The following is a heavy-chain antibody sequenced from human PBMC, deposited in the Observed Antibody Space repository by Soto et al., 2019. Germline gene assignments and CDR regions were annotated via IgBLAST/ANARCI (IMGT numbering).Heavy chain of an antibody. V-gene: IGHV1-69*13. J-gene: IGHJ3*02. CDR2: IIPIFGTA. Sequence: SVKVSCKASGGTFSSYAISWVRQAPGQGLEWMGGIIPIFGTANYTQKFQGRGTITADESTSTAYMELSSLRSEDTAVYYCASDARWLRTNDAFDIWGQGTRVTVSS. D-gene: IGHD5-12*01. CDR3: ASDARWLRTNDAFDI. CDR1: GGTFSSYA.